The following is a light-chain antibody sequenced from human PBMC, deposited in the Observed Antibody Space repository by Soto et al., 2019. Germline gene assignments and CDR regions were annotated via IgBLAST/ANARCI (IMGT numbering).Light chain of an antibody. CDR1: QSVSNNY. V-gene: IGKV3-20*01. CDR2: GAS. Sequence: EIVLTQSPGTLSLSPGERATLSCRASQSVSNNYLAWYQQKPGQAPRLLIYGASNRATGIPDRFSGSGSGTDFTLTISRLEPEGVAVYYCHQDGISGTFRGGTKVDIK. CDR3: HQDGISGT. J-gene: IGKJ4*02.